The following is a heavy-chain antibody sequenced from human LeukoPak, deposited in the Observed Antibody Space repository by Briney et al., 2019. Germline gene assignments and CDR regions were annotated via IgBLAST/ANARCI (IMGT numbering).Heavy chain of an antibody. CDR2: ISGSGVKR. V-gene: IGHV3-11*01. Sequence: PSETLSLTCVVSGGSIRTSSYYWAWIRQTPGKGLEWISFISGSGVKRFYADSMKGRFIISKDNTRNSLYLQMNSLRAEDTAIYYCATLHFYAMGVWGQGTTVTVSS. CDR3: ATLHFYAMGV. J-gene: IGHJ6*02. CDR1: GGSIRTSSYY.